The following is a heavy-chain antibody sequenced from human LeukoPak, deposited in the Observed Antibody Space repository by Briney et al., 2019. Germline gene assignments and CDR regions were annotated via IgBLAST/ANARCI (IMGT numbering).Heavy chain of an antibody. V-gene: IGHV1-2*02. J-gene: IGHJ4*02. Sequence: WASVKVSCKASGYTFTGYYMHWVRQAPGQGLEWMGWINPNSGGTNYAQKFQGRVIMTRDTSISTAYMELSRLRSDDTAVYYCARRGWGSDFGVVPDWGQGTLVTVSS. D-gene: IGHD3-3*01. CDR1: GYTFTGYY. CDR3: ARRGWGSDFGVVPD. CDR2: INPNSGGT.